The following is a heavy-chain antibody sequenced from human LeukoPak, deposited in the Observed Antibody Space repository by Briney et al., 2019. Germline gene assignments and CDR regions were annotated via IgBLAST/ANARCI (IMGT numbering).Heavy chain of an antibody. D-gene: IGHD4-23*01. CDR3: ARAPYGGNGENWFDP. CDR1: GGTLRSYA. V-gene: IGHV1-69*13. J-gene: IGHJ5*02. CDR2: IIPIFGTA. Sequence: GASVKVSCTPSGGTLRSYAISCVRHAPGQRLEWMGGIIPIFGTAHYAQKFQGRVTITADESTSTAYMELSSLRSEDTAVYYCARAPYGGNGENWFDPWGQGTLVTVSS.